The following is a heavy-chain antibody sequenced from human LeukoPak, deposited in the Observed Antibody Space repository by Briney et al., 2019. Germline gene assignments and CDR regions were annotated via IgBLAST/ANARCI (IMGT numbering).Heavy chain of an antibody. V-gene: IGHV4-30-2*01. Sequence: SETLSLTCAVSGGSISSGGYSWSWIRQPPGMGLEWIGYIYHSGSTYYNPSLKSRVTISVDRSKNQFSLQLSSVTAADTAVYYCARGLGYSSGWYDYWGQGTLVTVSS. CDR3: ARGLGYSSGWYDY. J-gene: IGHJ4*02. CDR1: GGSISSGGYS. CDR2: IYHSGST. D-gene: IGHD6-19*01.